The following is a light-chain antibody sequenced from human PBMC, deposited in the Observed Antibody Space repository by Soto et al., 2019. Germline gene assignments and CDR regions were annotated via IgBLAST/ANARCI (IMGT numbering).Light chain of an antibody. J-gene: IGKJ2*01. CDR1: QGISNW. V-gene: IGKV1-12*01. CDR3: QQANSFPYT. CDR2: ATS. Sequence: DIQMTQSPSSVSASVGDRVTITCRASQGISNWLAWYQQKAGKAPKLLIYATSTLQSGVQSRFRGSGSETEFTIPIRSLQPEDVATYYCQQANSFPYTFGQGTKLEIK.